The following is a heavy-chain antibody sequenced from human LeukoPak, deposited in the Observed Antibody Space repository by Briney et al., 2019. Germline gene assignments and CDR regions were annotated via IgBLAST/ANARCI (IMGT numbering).Heavy chain of an antibody. J-gene: IGHJ3*02. CDR1: GGSISSSSYY. D-gene: IGHD2-15*01. CDR3: ARPFLGYCSGGSCYPEDAFDI. V-gene: IGHV4-39*01. Sequence: SETLSLTCTVSGGSISSSSYYWGWIRQPPGKGLEWIGSIYYSGSTYYNPSLESRVTISVDTSKNQFSLKLSSVTAADTAVYYCARPFLGYCSGGSCYPEDAFDIWGQGTMVTVSS. CDR2: IYYSGST.